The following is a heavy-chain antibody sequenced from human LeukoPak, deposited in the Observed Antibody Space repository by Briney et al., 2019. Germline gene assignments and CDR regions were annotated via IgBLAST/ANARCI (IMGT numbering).Heavy chain of an antibody. Sequence: GGSLRLSCAASGFKFDDYGMSWVRQAPGKGLEWVAGISDSGGSTKYADSVKGRFTISRDNPKNTLFLQMNSLRADDTAVYFCAKRGVVIRVFLVGFHKEAYYESWGQGALVTVSS. CDR2: ISDSGGST. V-gene: IGHV3-23*01. J-gene: IGHJ5*02. D-gene: IGHD3-16*01. CDR3: AKRGVVIRVFLVGFHKEAYYES. CDR1: GFKFDDYG.